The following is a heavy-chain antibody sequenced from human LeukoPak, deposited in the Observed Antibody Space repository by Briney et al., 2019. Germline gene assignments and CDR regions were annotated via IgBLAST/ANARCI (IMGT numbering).Heavy chain of an antibody. CDR1: GFTFDDYA. V-gene: IGHV3-9*01. J-gene: IGHJ5*02. D-gene: IGHD6-6*01. Sequence: GGSLRLSCAASGFTFDDYAMHWVRQAPGKGLEWVSGISWNSGSIGYADSVKGRFTISRDNAKNSLYLQMNSLRSDDTAVYYCARTYEYSSSSGWFDPWGQGTLVTVSS. CDR2: ISWNSGSI. CDR3: ARTYEYSSSSGWFDP.